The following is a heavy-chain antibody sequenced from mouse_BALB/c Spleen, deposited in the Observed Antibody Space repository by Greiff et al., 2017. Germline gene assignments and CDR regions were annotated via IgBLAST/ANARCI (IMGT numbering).Heavy chain of an antibody. CDR1: GYSFTGYN. J-gene: IGHJ2*01. Sequence: EVQLHQSGPELEKPGASVKISCKASGYSFTGYNMNWVKQSKGKSLEWIGNIEPYYGGTSYTQKFKGKATLTVDKSSSTAYMQLKSLTSEDSAVYYCARCYDGYYLDYWGQGTTLTVSS. D-gene: IGHD2-3*01. V-gene: IGHV1-39*01. CDR2: IEPYYGGT. CDR3: ARCYDGYYLDY.